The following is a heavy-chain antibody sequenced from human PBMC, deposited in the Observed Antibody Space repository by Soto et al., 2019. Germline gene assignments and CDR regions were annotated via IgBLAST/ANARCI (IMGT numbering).Heavy chain of an antibody. D-gene: IGHD3-3*01. CDR1: GFIFNRYA. CDR2: ISKDGSVQ. V-gene: IGHV3-30-3*01. CDR3: VRLRSGAAPDTFGD. Sequence: QVQLVESGGRVVQPGRSLRLSCAASGFIFNRYAIHWVRQTPGKGLEWVAVISKDGSVQYYADSVRGRFIISRDKSKDTVYLKINSLRAEYTAVCYCVRLRSGAAPDTFGDWGQGTLVTVSS. J-gene: IGHJ1*01.